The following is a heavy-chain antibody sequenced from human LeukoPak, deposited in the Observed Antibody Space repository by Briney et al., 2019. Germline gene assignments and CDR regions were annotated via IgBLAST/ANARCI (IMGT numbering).Heavy chain of an antibody. V-gene: IGHV4-4*07. J-gene: IGHJ5*02. D-gene: IGHD6-13*01. CDR3: ARGVAAAGTIWFDP. CDR1: GGSISSYY. CDR2: IYTSGST. Sequence: SETLSLTCTVSGGSISSYYWSWIRQPAGKGLEWIGRIYTSGSTNYNPSLKSRVTISVDTSKNQFSLKLSSVTAADTAVYYCARGVAAAGTIWFDPWGQGTLVTVSS.